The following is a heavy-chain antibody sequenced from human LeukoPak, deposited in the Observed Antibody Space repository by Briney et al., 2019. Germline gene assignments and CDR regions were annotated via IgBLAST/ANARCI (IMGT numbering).Heavy chain of an antibody. CDR2: ISGSGSNT. Sequence: GGSLRLSCAASGFTFSSYAMSWVRQAPGKGLEWVSAISGSGSNTYYADSVKGRFTISRGNSKNTLYLQMNSLRAEDTAVYYCAKGYDSSGYYFNYFDYWGQGTLVTVSS. CDR3: AKGYDSSGYYFNYFDY. D-gene: IGHD3-22*01. V-gene: IGHV3-23*01. CDR1: GFTFSSYA. J-gene: IGHJ4*02.